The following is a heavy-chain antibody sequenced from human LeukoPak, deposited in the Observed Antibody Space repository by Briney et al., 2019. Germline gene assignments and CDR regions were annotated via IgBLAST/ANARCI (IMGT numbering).Heavy chain of an antibody. CDR1: GGSISSYY. Sequence: SETLSLTCTVSGGSISSYYWSWIRQPPGKGLEWIGYIYYSGSTNYNPSLRSRVTISVDTSKNQFSLKLSSVTAADTAVYYCASGHYDSSGYVDDYWGQGTLVTVSS. V-gene: IGHV4-59*01. D-gene: IGHD3-22*01. CDR2: IYYSGST. CDR3: ASGHYDSSGYVDDY. J-gene: IGHJ4*02.